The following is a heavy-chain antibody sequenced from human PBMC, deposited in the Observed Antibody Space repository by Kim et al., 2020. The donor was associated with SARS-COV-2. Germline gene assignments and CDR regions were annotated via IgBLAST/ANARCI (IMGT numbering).Heavy chain of an antibody. Sequence: SETLSLTCTVSGGSISSSSYYWGWIRQPPGKGLEWIGSIYYSGSTYYNPSLKSRVTISVDTSKNQFSLKLSSVTAADTAVYYCARLARQLANYWGQGTLVTVSS. CDR2: IYYSGST. V-gene: IGHV4-39*01. J-gene: IGHJ4*02. CDR1: GGSISSSSYY. CDR3: ARLARQLANY. D-gene: IGHD6-13*01.